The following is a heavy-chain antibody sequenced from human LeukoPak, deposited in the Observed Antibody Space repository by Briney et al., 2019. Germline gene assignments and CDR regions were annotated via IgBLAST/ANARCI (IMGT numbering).Heavy chain of an antibody. CDR2: ISDSGSST. V-gene: IGHV3-23*01. D-gene: IGHD3-3*01. CDR1: GFSLSSYA. Sequence: GGSLRLSCAASGFSLSSYAMSWVRQAPGKGLEWVSGISDSGSSTYYADSVKGRFTISRDNSKNTLYLQMNSLTAEDTAVYYCAKDRRRFWSGYLDYWGQGALVTAAS. CDR3: AKDRRRFWSGYLDY. J-gene: IGHJ4*02.